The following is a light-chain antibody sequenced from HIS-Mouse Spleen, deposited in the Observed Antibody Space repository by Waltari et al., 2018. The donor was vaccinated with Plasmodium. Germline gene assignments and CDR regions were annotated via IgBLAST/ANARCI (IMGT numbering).Light chain of an antibody. CDR3: QAWDSSTAV. V-gene: IGLV3-1*01. J-gene: IGLJ3*02. CDR1: KLGDKY. Sequence: SYELTQPPSVSVSPGQTASITCSGDKLGDKYACWYQQKPGQSPVLVIYQDSKRPSGIPERFSGSNSGNTATLTISGTQAMDEAVYYCQAWDSSTAVFGGGTKLTFL. CDR2: QDS.